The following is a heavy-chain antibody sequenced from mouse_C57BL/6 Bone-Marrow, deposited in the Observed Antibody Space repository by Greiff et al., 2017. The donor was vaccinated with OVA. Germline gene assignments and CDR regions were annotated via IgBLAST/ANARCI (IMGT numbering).Heavy chain of an antibody. V-gene: IGHV1-15*01. CDR2: IDPETGGT. CDR3: TIIYYGSSFAY. CDR1: GYTFTDYE. Sequence: VQLQQSGAELVRPGASVTLSCTASGYTFTDYEMHWVKQTPVHGLEWIGVIDPETGGTAYDQKFKGKAILTADKSSSPAYMELLILTSEDSAVYYCTIIYYGSSFAYWGQGTLVTVSA. D-gene: IGHD1-1*01. J-gene: IGHJ3*01.